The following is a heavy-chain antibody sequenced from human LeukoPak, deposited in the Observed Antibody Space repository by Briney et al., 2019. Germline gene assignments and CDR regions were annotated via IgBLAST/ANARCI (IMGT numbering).Heavy chain of an antibody. D-gene: IGHD3-22*01. CDR2: ISSSSSYI. Sequence: KAGGSLRLSCAASGFTFSSYSMNWVRQAPGNGLEWVSSISSSSSYIYYADSVKGRFTISRDNAKNSLYLQMNSLRAEDTSVYYCARDLGGYFDYWGQGTLVTVSS. CDR1: GFTFSSYS. V-gene: IGHV3-21*01. J-gene: IGHJ4*02. CDR3: ARDLGGYFDY.